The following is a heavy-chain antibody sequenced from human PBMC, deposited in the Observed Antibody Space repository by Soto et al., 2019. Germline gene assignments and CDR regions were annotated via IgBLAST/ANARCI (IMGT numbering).Heavy chain of an antibody. D-gene: IGHD3-16*01. Sequence: ASVKVSCKASGYTFTGYYMHWVRQAPGQGLEWMGWINPNSGGTNYAQKFQGWVTMTRDTSISTAYMELSRLRSDDTAVYYCARDLGAGEDGYYYYGMDVCGQGTTVTVSS. CDR1: GYTFTGYY. CDR3: ARDLGAGEDGYYYYGMDV. J-gene: IGHJ6*02. V-gene: IGHV1-2*04. CDR2: INPNSGGT.